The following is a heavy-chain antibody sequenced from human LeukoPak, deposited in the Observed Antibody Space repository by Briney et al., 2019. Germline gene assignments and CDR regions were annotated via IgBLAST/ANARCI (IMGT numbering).Heavy chain of an antibody. J-gene: IGHJ3*01. Sequence: SETLSLTCSVSGGSISSDTYYWGWIRQPPGKGLEWIGTFYYSGSTYYNPSLKSRVTISVDASKNQFSLKLSSVTAADTAVYYCASNPLGYCSNTNCYKWGQGTMVTVSS. CDR1: GGSISSDTYY. D-gene: IGHD2-2*02. CDR2: FYYSGST. V-gene: IGHV4-39*01. CDR3: ASNPLGYCSNTNCYK.